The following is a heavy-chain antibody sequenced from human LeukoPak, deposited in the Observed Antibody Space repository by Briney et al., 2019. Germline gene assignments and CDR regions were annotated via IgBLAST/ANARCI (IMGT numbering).Heavy chain of an antibody. CDR1: GGTFSSYA. Sequence: SAKVSCKASGGTFSSYAISWVRQAPGQGLEWMGGIIPIFDTADYAQKFQGRVTITADESTSTAYMELSSLRSEDTAVYYCARGRNYDFWSGKFPHGGWFDPWGQGTLVTVSS. CDR2: IIPIFDTA. V-gene: IGHV1-69*01. CDR3: ARGRNYDFWSGKFPHGGWFDP. J-gene: IGHJ5*02. D-gene: IGHD3-3*01.